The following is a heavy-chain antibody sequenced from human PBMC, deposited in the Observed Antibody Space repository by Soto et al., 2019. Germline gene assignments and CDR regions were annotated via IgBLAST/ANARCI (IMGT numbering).Heavy chain of an antibody. CDR3: ARGSHRSTFGAVY. CDR1: GYTFTSYG. D-gene: IGHD3-16*02. V-gene: IGHV1-18*01. J-gene: IGHJ4*02. Sequence: ASVKVSCKASGYTFTSYGISWVRQAPGQGLEWMGGIIAYNGNTNYAQKFQGRVTMTADESTNTVYMELRSLRSDDTAVYYCARGSHRSTFGAVYSGQATPVTLSS. CDR2: IIAYNGNT.